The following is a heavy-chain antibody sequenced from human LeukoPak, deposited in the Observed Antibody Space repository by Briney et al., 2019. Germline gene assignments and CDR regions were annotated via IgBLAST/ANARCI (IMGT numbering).Heavy chain of an antibody. V-gene: IGHV3-30*18. CDR1: GFTFSSYG. J-gene: IGHJ4*02. D-gene: IGHD6-19*01. CDR2: ISYDGSNK. CDR3: AKEEWLGTFDY. Sequence: PGRSLRLSCAAYGFTFSSYGMHWVRQAPGKGLEWVAVISYDGSNKYYADSVKGRFTISRDNSKNTLYLQMNSLRAEDTAVYYCAKEEWLGTFDYWGQGTLVTVSS.